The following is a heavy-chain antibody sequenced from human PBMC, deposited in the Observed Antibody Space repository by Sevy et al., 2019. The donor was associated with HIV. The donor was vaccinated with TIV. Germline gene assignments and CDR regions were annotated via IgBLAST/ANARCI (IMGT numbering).Heavy chain of an antibody. V-gene: IGHV3-11*01. D-gene: IGHD3-22*01. CDR1: GFTFSDYY. J-gene: IGHJ4*02. CDR2: ISSSGSTI. Sequence: GGSLRLSCAASGFTFSDYYMSWIRQAPGKGLEWVSYISSSGSTIYYADSVKGRFTISRDNAKNSLYLQMNSLRAEDTAVYYCASRNYYDSSGYYFGPDYWGQGTLVTVSS. CDR3: ASRNYYDSSGYYFGPDY.